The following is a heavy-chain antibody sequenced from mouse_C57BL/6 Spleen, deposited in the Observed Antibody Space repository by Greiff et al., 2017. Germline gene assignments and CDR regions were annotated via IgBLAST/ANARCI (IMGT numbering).Heavy chain of an antibody. CDR2: IYPGDGDT. V-gene: IGHV1-82*01. J-gene: IGHJ2*01. CDR3: ARSGYGNYEGDFDY. CDR1: GYAFSRSW. Sequence: QVQLQQSGPELVKPGASVKISCKASGYAFSRSWMNWVKQRPGKGLEWIGRIYPGDGDTNYNGKFKGEATLTADKSSSTAYMQLSSLTSEDSAVYFCARSGYGNYEGDFDYWGQGTTLTVSS. D-gene: IGHD2-10*02.